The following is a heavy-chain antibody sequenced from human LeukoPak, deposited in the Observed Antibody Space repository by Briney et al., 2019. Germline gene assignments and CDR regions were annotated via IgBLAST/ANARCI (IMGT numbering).Heavy chain of an antibody. Sequence: ASVKVSCKASGYTFTSYYMHWVRQAPGQGLEWMGIINPSGGSTSYAQKFQGRVTMTRDTSTSTVYMELSSLRSEDTAVYYCVRDRVGVVVPAAMPIDWGQGTLVTVSS. D-gene: IGHD2-2*01. CDR1: GYTFTSYY. CDR3: VRDRVGVVVPAAMPID. J-gene: IGHJ4*02. CDR2: INPSGGST. V-gene: IGHV1-46*01.